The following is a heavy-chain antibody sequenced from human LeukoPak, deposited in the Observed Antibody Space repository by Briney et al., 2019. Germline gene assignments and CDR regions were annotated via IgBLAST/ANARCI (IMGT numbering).Heavy chain of an antibody. CDR2: INPNSGGT. Sequence: GASVKVSCKASGYTFTGYYMHWVRQAPGQGLEWMGWINPNSGGTNYAQKFQGRVTMTRDTSISTAYMELSRLRSDDTAVYYCARDGYYYGSGTLDYYYYMDVWGKGTTVTVSS. D-gene: IGHD3-10*01. J-gene: IGHJ6*03. CDR3: ARDGYYYGSGTLDYYYYMDV. V-gene: IGHV1-2*02. CDR1: GYTFTGYY.